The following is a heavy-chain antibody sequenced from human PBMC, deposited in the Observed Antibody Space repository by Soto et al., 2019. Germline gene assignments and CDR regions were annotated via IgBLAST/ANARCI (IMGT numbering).Heavy chain of an antibody. J-gene: IGHJ6*02. CDR3: ARGPRGGVLVPAAMPDYYYGMDV. Sequence: SVKVSCKASGGTFSSYTISWVRQAPGQGLEWMGRIIPILGIANYAQKFQGRVTITADKSTSTAYMELSSLRSEDTAVYYCARGPRGGVLVPAAMPDYYYGMDVWGQGTTVTVSS. CDR2: IIPILGIA. V-gene: IGHV1-69*02. CDR1: GGTFSSYT. D-gene: IGHD2-2*01.